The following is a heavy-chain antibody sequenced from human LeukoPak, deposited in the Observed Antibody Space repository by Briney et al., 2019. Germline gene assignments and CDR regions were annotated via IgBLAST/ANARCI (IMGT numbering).Heavy chain of an antibody. J-gene: IGHJ4*02. D-gene: IGHD3-3*01. CDR1: GGTFSSYG. CDR2: IIAIFGKA. V-gene: IGHV1-69*05. Sequence: ASVKVSCKASGGTFSSYGISWVRQAPGQGLEWMGGIIAIFGKANYAQKLQGRVTITTDESTRTAYMELGSLRSEDTAVYYCASTYYDYLGYFDYWGQGTLVTVSS. CDR3: ASTYYDYLGYFDY.